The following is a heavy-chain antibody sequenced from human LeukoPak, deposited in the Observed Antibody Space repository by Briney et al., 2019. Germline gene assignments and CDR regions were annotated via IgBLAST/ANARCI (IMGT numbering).Heavy chain of an antibody. J-gene: IGHJ4*02. CDR2: INGGASTM. CDR1: GFYVNTYE. CDR3: VRGRLLRSTKYFDY. V-gene: IGHV3-48*03. D-gene: IGHD2-15*01. Sequence: GGSLTLSCAASGFYVNTYEMHWVRQAPGKGLEWVSYINGGASTMNYADSVWGRFTISRDDAQNSVHLQMNSLRDEDTAVYYCVRGRLLRSTKYFDYWGQGALVTVSS.